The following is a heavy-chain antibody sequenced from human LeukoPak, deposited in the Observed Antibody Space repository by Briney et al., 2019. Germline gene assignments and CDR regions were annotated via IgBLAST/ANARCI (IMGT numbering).Heavy chain of an antibody. CDR1: GFTFSSYA. Sequence: GGSPRLSCAAPGFTFSSYAMSWVRQAPGKGLEWVSAISGSGGSTYYADSVKGRFTISRDNSKNTLYLQMNSLRAEDTAVYYCAKDLRYFDWLYEFDYWGQGTLVTVSS. J-gene: IGHJ4*02. CDR2: ISGSGGST. CDR3: AKDLRYFDWLYEFDY. D-gene: IGHD3-9*01. V-gene: IGHV3-23*01.